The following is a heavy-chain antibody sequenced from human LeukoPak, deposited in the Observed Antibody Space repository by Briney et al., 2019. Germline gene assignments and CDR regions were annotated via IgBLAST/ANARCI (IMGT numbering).Heavy chain of an antibody. Sequence: PGGSLRLSCAASGFTFSDYYMSWIRQAPGKGLEWVSYISDSGSTIYYADSVKGRFTISRDNAKNSLYLQMNSLRAEDTAVYYCARGEEAIVVVPAAVGELFDYWGQGTLVTVSS. CDR1: GFTFSDYY. J-gene: IGHJ4*02. CDR3: ARGEEAIVVVPAAVGELFDY. V-gene: IGHV3-11*04. CDR2: ISDSGSTI. D-gene: IGHD2-2*01.